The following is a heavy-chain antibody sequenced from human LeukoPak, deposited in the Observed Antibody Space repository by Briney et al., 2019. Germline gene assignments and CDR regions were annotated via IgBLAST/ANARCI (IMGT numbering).Heavy chain of an antibody. CDR1: GFTFSSYW. D-gene: IGHD3-3*01. Sequence: GGSLRLSCAASGFTFSSYWMHWVRQAPGKGLVWVSRINADGSSTSYADSVKGRFTISRDDAKNTLYLQMNSLRAEDTAVYYCARGSGYYGNWFDPWGQGTLVTVSS. CDR3: ARGSGYYGNWFDP. CDR2: INADGSST. V-gene: IGHV3-74*01. J-gene: IGHJ5*02.